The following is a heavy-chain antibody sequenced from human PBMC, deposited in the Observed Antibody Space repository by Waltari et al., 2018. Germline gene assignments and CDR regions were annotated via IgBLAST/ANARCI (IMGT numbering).Heavy chain of an antibody. V-gene: IGHV1-69*01. Sequence: QVQLVQSGAEVKKPGSSVKVSCKASGGTFSSYAISWVRQAPGQGLEWMGGSIPIFGTANDAQKVQGRVTITADESTSTAYMELSSLRSEDTAVYYCARDKVVGENWFDPWGQGTLVTVSS. CDR2: SIPIFGTA. CDR1: GGTFSSYA. D-gene: IGHD1-26*01. CDR3: ARDKVVGENWFDP. J-gene: IGHJ5*02.